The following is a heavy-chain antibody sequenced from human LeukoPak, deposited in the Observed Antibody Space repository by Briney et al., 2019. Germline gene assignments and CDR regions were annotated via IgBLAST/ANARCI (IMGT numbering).Heavy chain of an antibody. D-gene: IGHD3-22*01. CDR3: AMGTDYYDSGDY. J-gene: IGHJ4*02. CDR2: MNPNSGDT. CDR1: GYTFTSYD. Sequence: VASVKVSCKASGYTFTSYDINWVRQATGQGLEWMGWMNPNSGDTGYAQKFQGRVTITRNTSISTAYMELSRLRSDDTAVYYCAMGTDYYDSGDYWGQGTLVTVSS. V-gene: IGHV1-8*03.